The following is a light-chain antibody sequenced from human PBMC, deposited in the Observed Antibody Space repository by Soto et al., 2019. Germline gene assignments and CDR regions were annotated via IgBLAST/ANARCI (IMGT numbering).Light chain of an antibody. CDR2: EVS. CDR1: SSDVGAYNY. CDR3: ISYAGSSIWV. J-gene: IGLJ3*02. Sequence: QSALTQPPSASGSPGQSVTISCTGTSSDVGAYNYVSWYQQHPGKAPKHMIYEVSKRPSGVPDRFSGSKSGNTASLTVSGLQAEDEADYYCISYAGSSIWVFGGGTKLTVL. V-gene: IGLV2-8*01.